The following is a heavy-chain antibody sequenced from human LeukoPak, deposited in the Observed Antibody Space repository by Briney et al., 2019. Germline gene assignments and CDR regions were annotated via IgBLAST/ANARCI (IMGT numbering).Heavy chain of an antibody. D-gene: IGHD6-6*01. CDR2: IYTSGST. CDR3: ARRIAARHFDY. Sequence: PSQTLSLTCTVSGGSISSGSYYWSWIRQPAVKGLEWIGRIYTSGSTNYNPSLKSRVTISVDTSKNQFSLKLSSVTAADTAVYYCARRIAARHFDYWGQGTLVTVSS. CDR1: GGSISSGSYY. J-gene: IGHJ4*02. V-gene: IGHV4-61*02.